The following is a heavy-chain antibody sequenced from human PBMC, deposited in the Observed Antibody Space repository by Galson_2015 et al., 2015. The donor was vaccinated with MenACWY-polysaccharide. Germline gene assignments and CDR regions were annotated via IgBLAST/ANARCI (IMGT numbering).Heavy chain of an antibody. V-gene: IGHV3-53*04. D-gene: IGHD6-19*01. J-gene: IGHJ4*02. Sequence: SLRLSCAASGFTVSSNYMSWVRQAPGKGLEWVSVIYSGGVAYYADPVKGRFTMSRHNSKNTLYLQMNSLRTEDTAVYYCARDSSGSQRYDYWGQGTLVTVSS. CDR1: GFTVSSNY. CDR3: ARDSSGSQRYDY. CDR2: IYSGGVA.